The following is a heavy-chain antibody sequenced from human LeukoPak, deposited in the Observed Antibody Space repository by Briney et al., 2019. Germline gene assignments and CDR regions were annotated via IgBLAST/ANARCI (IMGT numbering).Heavy chain of an antibody. Sequence: KPSETLSLTCTXXGXXXXXXXXXXXXXXXXXXKXXXXXXXXXYXXXTXXTPSLXSRVPXSVDTSKNRFSLKLSSVTAADTAVYYCAXREXGSGSSLFDPWGQGTLVTVSS. CDR2: XXYXXXT. CDR1: GXXXXXXXXX. CDR3: AXREXGSGSSLFDP. J-gene: IGHJ5*02. D-gene: IGHD3-10*01. V-gene: IGHV4-39*01.